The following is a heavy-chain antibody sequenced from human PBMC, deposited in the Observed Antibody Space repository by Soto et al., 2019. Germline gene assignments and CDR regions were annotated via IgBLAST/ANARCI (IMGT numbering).Heavy chain of an antibody. J-gene: IGHJ6*02. CDR1: GYSFTSYW. CDR3: ASSSAAGRHYNAIDV. CDR2: IYPGDSDT. D-gene: IGHD6-13*01. V-gene: IGHV5-51*01. Sequence: LGESLKISCKGSGYSFTSYWIGWVRQMPGKGLEWMGIIYPGDSDTRYSPSFQGQVTISADKSISTAYLQWSSLKASDTTMYYCASSSAAGRHYNAIDVRGPGTTGT.